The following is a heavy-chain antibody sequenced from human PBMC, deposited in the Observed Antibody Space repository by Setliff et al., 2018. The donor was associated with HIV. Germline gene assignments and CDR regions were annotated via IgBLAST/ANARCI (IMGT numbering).Heavy chain of an antibody. D-gene: IGHD2-2*01. CDR2: MNPNSGNT. Sequence: ASVKVSCKASGYTFTSYDIHWVRQATGQGLEWMGWMNPNSGNTGYAQRFQGRVTMTRDTSVSTAYLELSNLRSEDTAVYYCAPVSSGWFDPWGQGTLVTVSS. J-gene: IGHJ5*02. CDR3: APVSSGWFDP. V-gene: IGHV1-8*02. CDR1: GYTFTSYD.